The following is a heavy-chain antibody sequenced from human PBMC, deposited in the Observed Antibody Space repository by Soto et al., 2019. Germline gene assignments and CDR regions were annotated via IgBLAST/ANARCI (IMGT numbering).Heavy chain of an antibody. J-gene: IGHJ4*02. CDR2: MNPDGSVI. Sequence: EVQLVESGGGLVQPGGSLRLSCAASGFTFSSSWMYWVRQAPGKGLVWASRMNPDGSVINYADSVKGRFSISRGNAKNTLYIKMNSLRAEDTALYYGARASMGTLDYGGLGTLVTVSS. V-gene: IGHV3-74*01. CDR3: ARASMGTLDY. D-gene: IGHD7-27*01. CDR1: GFTFSSSW.